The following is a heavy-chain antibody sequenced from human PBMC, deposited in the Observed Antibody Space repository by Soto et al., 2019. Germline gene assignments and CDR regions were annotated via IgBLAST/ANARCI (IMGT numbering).Heavy chain of an antibody. CDR3: AKGRGYCSSTSCYVASDY. Sequence: EVQLLKSGGGLVQAGGSLRLSCAASGFTFSSYAMSWVRQAPGKGLEWVSAISGSGGSTFYAGSVKGRFTISRDNSKTTVYLQMNSLGAEDTAVYYCAKGRGYCSSTSCYVASDYWGQGTLVTVSS. CDR2: ISGSGGST. CDR1: GFTFSSYA. D-gene: IGHD2-2*01. J-gene: IGHJ4*02. V-gene: IGHV3-23*01.